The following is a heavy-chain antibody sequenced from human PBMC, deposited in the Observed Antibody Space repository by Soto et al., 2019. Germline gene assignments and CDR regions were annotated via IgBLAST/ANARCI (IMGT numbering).Heavy chain of an antibody. CDR3: ARGSHHSGWF. J-gene: IGHJ1*01. CDR2: MNPKNGNA. D-gene: IGHD6-19*01. V-gene: IGHV1-8*01. CDR1: GYTFITYE. Sequence: GASVKVSCKASGYTFITYEINWVRQASGQGLQWMGWMNPKNGNAAYARNFQGRVTMTGDTSTSTAYMELSSLTSEDTAGYYCARGSHHSGWFWAPRTLVTVSS.